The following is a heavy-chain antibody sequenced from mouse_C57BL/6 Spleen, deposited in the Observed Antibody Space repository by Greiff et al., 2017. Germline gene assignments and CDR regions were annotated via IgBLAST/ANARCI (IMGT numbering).Heavy chain of an antibody. CDR1: GFTFSDYG. Sequence: DVQLVESGGGLVQPGGSLKLSCAASGFTFSDYGMAWVRQAPRKGPEWVAFISNLAYSIYYADTVTGRFTISRENAKNTLYLEMSSLRSEDTAMYYCARQDYGNYFAYWGQGTLVTVSA. CDR3: ARQDYGNYFAY. CDR2: ISNLAYSI. V-gene: IGHV5-15*01. D-gene: IGHD2-1*01. J-gene: IGHJ3*01.